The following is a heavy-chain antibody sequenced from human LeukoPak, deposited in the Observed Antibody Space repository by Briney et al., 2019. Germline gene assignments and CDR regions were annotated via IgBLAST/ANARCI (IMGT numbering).Heavy chain of an antibody. J-gene: IGHJ4*02. D-gene: IGHD1-26*01. Sequence: YWSWIRQHPGKGLEWMGIIYPGDSDTRYSPSFQGQVTISADKSISTAYLQWSSLKASDTAMYYCARGQYSGSYPYYFDYWGQGTLVTVSS. CDR2: IYPGDSDT. V-gene: IGHV5-51*01. CDR1: YW. CDR3: ARGQYSGSYPYYFDY.